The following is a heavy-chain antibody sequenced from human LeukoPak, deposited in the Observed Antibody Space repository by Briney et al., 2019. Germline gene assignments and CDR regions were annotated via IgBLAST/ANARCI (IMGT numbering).Heavy chain of an antibody. V-gene: IGHV3-72*01. CDR1: GFTFSDHY. D-gene: IGHD1-26*01. J-gene: IGHJ3*02. CDR3: AREWLYSGSYGSFDI. CDR2: TRNKANSYTT. Sequence: PGGSLRLSCAASGFTFSDHYMDWVRQAPGKGLEWVGRTRNKANSYTTEYAASVKGRFTISRDDSKNSLYLQMNSLKTEDTAVYYCAREWLYSGSYGSFDIWGQGTMVTVSS.